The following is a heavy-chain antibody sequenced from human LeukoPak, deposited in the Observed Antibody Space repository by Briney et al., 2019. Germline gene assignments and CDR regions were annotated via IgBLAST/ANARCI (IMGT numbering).Heavy chain of an antibody. Sequence: ASVKVSCKASGYTFTSYYMHWVRQAPGQGLEWMGVINPSGGSTSYAQKLQGRVTMTTDTSTSTAYMELRSLRSDDTAVYYCARATGTPDYWGQGTLVTVSS. V-gene: IGHV1-46*01. D-gene: IGHD6-13*01. J-gene: IGHJ4*02. CDR1: GYTFTSYY. CDR3: ARATGTPDY. CDR2: INPSGGST.